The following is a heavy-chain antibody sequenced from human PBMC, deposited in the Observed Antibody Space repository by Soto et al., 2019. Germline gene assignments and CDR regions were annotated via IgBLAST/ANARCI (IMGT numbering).Heavy chain of an antibody. V-gene: IGHV3-30*18. J-gene: IGHJ4*02. CDR2: VSHDGRNT. CDR1: GLTFSDYA. Sequence: GGSLRLSSASSGLTFSDYAMHWVRQATGKGLEWVAVVSHDGRNTHYADSVKGRFTISRDSSKNTVSLEMTSLRAEDTAVYYCAKGGRQWLVTSDFNYWGQGALVTVSS. D-gene: IGHD6-19*01. CDR3: AKGGRQWLVTSDFNY.